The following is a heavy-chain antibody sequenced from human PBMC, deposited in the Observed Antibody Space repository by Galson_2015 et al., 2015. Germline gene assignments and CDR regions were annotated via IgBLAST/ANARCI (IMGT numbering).Heavy chain of an antibody. CDR1: GFTFSSYD. D-gene: IGHD4-11*01. CDR2: ISGSGGST. J-gene: IGHJ6*02. V-gene: IGHV3-23*01. Sequence: SLRLSCAASGFTFSSYDMHWVRQATGKGLEWVSAISGSGGSTYYADSVKGRFTISRDNSKNTLYLQMNSLRAEDTAVYYCAKDLNPTVTWGYYYYGMDVWGQGTTVTVSS. CDR3: AKDLNPTVTWGYYYYGMDV.